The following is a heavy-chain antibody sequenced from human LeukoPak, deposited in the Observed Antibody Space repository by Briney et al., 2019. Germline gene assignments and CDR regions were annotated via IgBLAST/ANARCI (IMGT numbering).Heavy chain of an antibody. J-gene: IGHJ4*02. V-gene: IGHV3-30*18. CDR1: GFTFNSYG. D-gene: IGHD1-26*01. CDR3: AKDRELSFFDY. CDR2: ISYDGSNK. Sequence: GGSLRLSCAASGFTFNSYGMHWVRQAPGKGLEWVAVISYDGSNKDYADSVKGRFAISRDNSKNTLYLQMNSLRAEDTAVYYCAKDRELSFFDYWGQGTLVTVSS.